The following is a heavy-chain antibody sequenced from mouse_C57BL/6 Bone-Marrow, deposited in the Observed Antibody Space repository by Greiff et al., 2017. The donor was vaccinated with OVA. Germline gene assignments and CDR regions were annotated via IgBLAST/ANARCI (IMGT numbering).Heavy chain of an antibody. CDR3: ARSFITTVVATWNYYAMDY. CDR2: INPNNGGT. J-gene: IGHJ4*01. V-gene: IGHV1-18*01. Sequence: VQLKESGPELVKPGASVKIPCKASGYTFTDYNMDWVKQSHGKSLEWIGDINPNNGGTIYNQKFKGKATLTVDKSSSTAYMELRSLTSEDTAVYYCARSFITTVVATWNYYAMDYWGQGTSVTVSS. CDR1: GYTFTDYN. D-gene: IGHD1-1*01.